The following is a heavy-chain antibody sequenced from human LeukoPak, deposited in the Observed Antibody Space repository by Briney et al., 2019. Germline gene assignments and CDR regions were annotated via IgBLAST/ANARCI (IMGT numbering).Heavy chain of an antibody. CDR2: IYHSGST. CDR1: GGSISSSNW. D-gene: IGHD3-22*01. J-gene: IGHJ5*02. CDR3: ARDHYDSSGYYHHNWFDP. Sequence: SETLSLTCAVSGGSISSSNWWSWVRQPPGKGLEWIGEIYHSGSTNYNPSLKSRVTISVDKSKNQFSLKLSSVTAADTAVYYCARDHYDSSGYYHHNWFDPWGQGTLVTVSS. V-gene: IGHV4-4*02.